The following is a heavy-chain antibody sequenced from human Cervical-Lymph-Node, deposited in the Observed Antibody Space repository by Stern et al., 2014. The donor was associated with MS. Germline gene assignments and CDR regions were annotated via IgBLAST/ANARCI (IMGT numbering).Heavy chain of an antibody. CDR2: IIPIFGTA. V-gene: IGHV1-69*01. CDR1: GGTFSSYA. Sequence: QVQLVQSRAEVKKPGSSVKVSCKASGGTFSSYAIRWVRQAPGQGLEWMGGIIPIFGTANYAQKFQGRVTITADESTSTAYMELSSLRSEDTAVYYCAREGEFVTTVTTGFDYWGQGTLVTVSS. CDR3: AREGEFVTTVTTGFDY. D-gene: IGHD4-17*01. J-gene: IGHJ4*02.